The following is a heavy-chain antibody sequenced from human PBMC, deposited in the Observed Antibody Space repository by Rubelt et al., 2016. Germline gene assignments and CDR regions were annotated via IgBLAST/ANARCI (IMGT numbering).Heavy chain of an antibody. J-gene: IGHJ4*02. CDR1: RFTFSNYA. V-gene: IGHV3-23*01. CDR2: ISGGGYST. D-gene: IGHD3-9*01. Sequence: EVHLLESGGDLVQPGGSLRLSCAASRFTFSNYAMSWVRQAPGKGLEWVSTISGGGYSTYYADSVKGRSTIARDNSKNTLFLRMNSLRAGDTAVYYCAKSPQEDYDVLTGQFWFDYWGQGTLVTVSS. CDR3: AKSPQEDYDVLTGQFWFDY.